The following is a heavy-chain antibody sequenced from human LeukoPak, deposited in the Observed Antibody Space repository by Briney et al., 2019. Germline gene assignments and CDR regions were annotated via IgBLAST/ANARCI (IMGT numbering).Heavy chain of an antibody. D-gene: IGHD2-15*01. Sequence: SETLSLTCTVSGGSISSSSYYWGWIRQPPGKGLEWIGSMYYSGSTYYNPSLKSRVNISGDTSKKQVSLMLTAVTAADTAVYYCARHVDYDYYMDVWGKGTTVTVSS. J-gene: IGHJ6*03. CDR3: ARHVDYDYYMDV. CDR2: MYYSGST. CDR1: GGSISSSSYY. V-gene: IGHV4-39*01.